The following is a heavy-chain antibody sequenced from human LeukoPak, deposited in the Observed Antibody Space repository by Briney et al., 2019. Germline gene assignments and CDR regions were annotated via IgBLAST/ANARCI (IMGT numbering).Heavy chain of an antibody. D-gene: IGHD3-3*01. CDR3: ARACYDFWSGYNSGGYFDY. J-gene: IGHJ4*02. V-gene: IGHV4-30-4*08. CDR2: IYYSGST. CDR1: GGSISSGDYY. Sequence: PSQTLSLTCTVSGGSISSGDYYWSWIRQPPGEGLEWIGYIYYSGSTYYNPSLKSRVTISVDTSKNQFSLKLSSVTAADTAVYYCARACYDFWSGYNSGGYFDYWGQGTLVTVSS.